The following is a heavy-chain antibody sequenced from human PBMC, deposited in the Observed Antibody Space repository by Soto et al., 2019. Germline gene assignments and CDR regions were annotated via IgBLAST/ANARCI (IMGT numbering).Heavy chain of an antibody. J-gene: IGHJ4*02. CDR1: GFSLSTSGMG. V-gene: IGHV2-5*02. D-gene: IGHD4-4*01. CDR2: IYWDDDK. Sequence: QITLKESGPTLVKPTQTLTLTCTFSGFSLSTSGMGVGWIRQPPGKALEWLALIYWDDDKRYSPSLKSRLTTTTDTTKNQVVLTMTNMDPVDTATYYCAYRHLQSPFDSWGQGALVTVSS. CDR3: AYRHLQSPFDS.